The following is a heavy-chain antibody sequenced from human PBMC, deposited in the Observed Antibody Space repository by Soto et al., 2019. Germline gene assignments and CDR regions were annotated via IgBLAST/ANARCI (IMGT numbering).Heavy chain of an antibody. V-gene: IGHV3-33*01. CDR1: GFTFSSYG. D-gene: IGHD6-19*01. Sequence: QVQLVESGGGVVQPGRSLRLSCAASGFTFSSYGMHWVRQAPGKGLEWVAVIWYDGSNKYYADSVKGRFTISRDNSKNTLYLQMNSLRAEDTAVYYCARGPNSSGWYAAFDIWGQGTMVTVSS. J-gene: IGHJ3*02. CDR3: ARGPNSSGWYAAFDI. CDR2: IWYDGSNK.